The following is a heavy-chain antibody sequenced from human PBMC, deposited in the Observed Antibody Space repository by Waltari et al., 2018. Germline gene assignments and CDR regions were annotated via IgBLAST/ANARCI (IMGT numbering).Heavy chain of an antibody. V-gene: IGHV1-69-2*01. CDR1: GYTFTDYY. CDR2: VDAEDGET. CDR3: ATGWRTTGATPLEY. J-gene: IGHJ4*02. Sequence: EVQLVQSGAEVKKPGATVKIPCKVSGYTFTDYYMPWVQQAPGKGLEWMGLVDAEDGETIDGEKFQVRVNITAETSADRAYMGMSSLRSEDAAVYYCATGWRTTGATPLEYWGQGTLVTVSS. D-gene: IGHD1-1*01.